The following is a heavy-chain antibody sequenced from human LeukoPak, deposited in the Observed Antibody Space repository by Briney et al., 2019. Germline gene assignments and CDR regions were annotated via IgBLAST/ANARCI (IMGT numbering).Heavy chain of an antibody. J-gene: IGHJ4*02. V-gene: IGHV1-46*03. Sequence: GASVKVSCKASGYTFTGYYMHWVRQAPGQGLEWMGIINPSGGSTSYAQKFQGRVTMTRDTSTSTVYMELSSLRSEDTAVYYCATPQRDCSSTSCYASYFDYWGQGTLVTVSS. CDR1: GYTFTGYY. CDR2: INPSGGST. D-gene: IGHD2-2*01. CDR3: ATPQRDCSSTSCYASYFDY.